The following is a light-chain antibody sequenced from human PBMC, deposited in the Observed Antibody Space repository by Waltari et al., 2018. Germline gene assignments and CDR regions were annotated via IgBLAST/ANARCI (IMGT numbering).Light chain of an antibody. Sequence: DSLLTQSPGTLSLTPGERATLSCRASQNVRRDYLAWYQHKPGQAPSLLIFGASRRATGIPERFSGTGSGTDFTLTISRLEPEDFALYYCQHYGSSLWTFGQGTKVEIK. J-gene: IGKJ1*01. V-gene: IGKV3-20*01. CDR3: QHYGSSLWT. CDR2: GAS. CDR1: QNVRRDY.